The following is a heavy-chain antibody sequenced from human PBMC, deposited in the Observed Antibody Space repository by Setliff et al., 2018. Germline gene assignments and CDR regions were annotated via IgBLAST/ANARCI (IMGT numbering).Heavy chain of an antibody. V-gene: IGHV3-73*01. J-gene: IGHJ6*04. CDR2: IRGRTNTDAT. CDR3: ARRGPGLGLDV. D-gene: IGHD2-2*01. Sequence: LRLSCTGSEFTLSGFEIHWVRQSSGKGLEWVGRIRGRTNTDATAYGASMEGRFTISRDDSKNTAYLQMNSLKADDTALYYCARRGPGLGLDVWGKGTTVTVPS. CDR1: EFTLSGFE.